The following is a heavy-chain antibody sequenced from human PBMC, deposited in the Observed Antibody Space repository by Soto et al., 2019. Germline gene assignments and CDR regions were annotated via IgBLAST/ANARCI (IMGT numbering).Heavy chain of an antibody. V-gene: IGHV4-59*12. D-gene: IGHD2-15*01. J-gene: IGHJ4*02. CDR3: AGGQGVADQY. Sequence: SETLSLTCTVSGGSISSYYWSWIRQPPEKGLEWIGYIYYSGSTNYSPSLKSRVTISVDTSKNQFSLKLNSVTAADTAVYYCAGGQGVADQYWSRGTLVTGSS. CDR2: IYYSGST. CDR1: GGSISSYY.